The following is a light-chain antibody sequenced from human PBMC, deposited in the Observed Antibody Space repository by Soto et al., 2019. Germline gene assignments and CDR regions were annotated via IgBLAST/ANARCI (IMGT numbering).Light chain of an antibody. V-gene: IGKV3-20*01. CDR2: DAS. CDR3: QQYAKPPLYT. CDR1: QRISSTY. Sequence: EIVLTQSPGTLSLSPGESATLSCRASQRISSTYLAWYHQKRGQAPRLLIYDASSRATGISDRFSGSGSGTDFTITISRLEPEDFGVYYCQQYAKPPLYTFGQGTKLEIK. J-gene: IGKJ2*01.